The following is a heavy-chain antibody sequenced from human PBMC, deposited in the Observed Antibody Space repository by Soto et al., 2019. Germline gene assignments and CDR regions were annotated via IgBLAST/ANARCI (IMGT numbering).Heavy chain of an antibody. CDR1: GGSFSTAA. J-gene: IGHJ6*02. CDR2: IMPIFRTA. D-gene: IGHD1-1*01. V-gene: IGHV1-69*12. Sequence: QVQVEQSGAEVKKPGSSVKVSCKASGGSFSTAAISWVRQAPGQGLEWMGGIMPIFRTADYAQKFQDRVTITADESTSTAYLELRSLSSEDTAIYYCARDNDRPQLGGNYYYIMDVWGQGTTVTVSS. CDR3: ARDNDRPQLGGNYYYIMDV.